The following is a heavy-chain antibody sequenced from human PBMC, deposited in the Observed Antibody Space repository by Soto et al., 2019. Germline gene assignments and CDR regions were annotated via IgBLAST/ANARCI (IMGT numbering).Heavy chain of an antibody. CDR2: IIPILTTP. V-gene: IGHV1-69*13. J-gene: IGHJ6*01. CDR3: ATSVGIAPTGEDGMDV. D-gene: IGHD2-8*02. Sequence: SVKVSCKASGGTFSTSGFSWVRQARGQGLEWIGGIIPILTTPNYAQNFQGRVTSVADESTTTVHMELSSLRFEDTAMYYCATSVGIAPTGEDGMDVWGQGTSVTVSS. CDR1: GGTFSTSG.